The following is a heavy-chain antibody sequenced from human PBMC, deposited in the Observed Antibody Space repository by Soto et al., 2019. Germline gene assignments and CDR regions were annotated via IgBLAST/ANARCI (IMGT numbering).Heavy chain of an antibody. J-gene: IGHJ6*02. CDR1: GFTFSSYA. V-gene: IGHV3-30-3*01. D-gene: IGHD5-12*01. CDR2: ISYDGSNK. CDR3: ARDRAGRWLQLYYYYGMDV. Sequence: GSLRLSCAASGFTFSSYAMHWVRQAPGKGLEWVAVISYDGSNKYYADSVKGRFTISRDNSKNTLYLQMNSLRAEDTAVYYCARDRAGRWLQLYYYYGMDVWGQGTTVTVSS.